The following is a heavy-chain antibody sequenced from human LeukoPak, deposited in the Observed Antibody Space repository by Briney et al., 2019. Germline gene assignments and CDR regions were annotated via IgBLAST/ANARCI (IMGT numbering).Heavy chain of an antibody. CDR1: GYSFTSYG. V-gene: IGHV1-18*01. CDR2: ISAYNGNT. Sequence: GESLQISCKGSGYSFTSYGISWVRQAPGQGLEWMGWISAYNGNTNYAQKLQGRVTMTTDTSTSTAYMELRSLRSDDTAVYYCARDYYDSSPLGAEYFQHWGQGTLVTVSS. CDR3: ARDYYDSSPLGAEYFQH. J-gene: IGHJ1*01. D-gene: IGHD3-22*01.